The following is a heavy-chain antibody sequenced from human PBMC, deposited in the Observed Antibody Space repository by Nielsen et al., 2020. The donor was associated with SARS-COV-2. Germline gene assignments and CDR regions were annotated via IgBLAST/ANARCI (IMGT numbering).Heavy chain of an antibody. CDR3: ARGGSYDTSGYYRGVGAFDT. J-gene: IGHJ3*02. D-gene: IGHD3-22*01. V-gene: IGHV4-59*01. CDR2: IYHSGST. CDR1: GGSIISYY. Sequence: GSLRLSCTLSGGSIISYYWSWIRQPPGKGLEWIGYIYHSGSTNYNPSLKSRVTISVDTSKNQFSLNLSSVTAADTAVYYCARGGSYDTSGYYRGVGAFDTWGQGTTVTVSS.